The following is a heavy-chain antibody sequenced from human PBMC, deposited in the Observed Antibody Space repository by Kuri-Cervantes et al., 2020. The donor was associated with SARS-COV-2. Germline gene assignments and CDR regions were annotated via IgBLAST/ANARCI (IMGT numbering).Heavy chain of an antibody. CDR1: GYTFTSYG. J-gene: IGHJ4*02. V-gene: IGHV1-18*04. CDR3: ARARNPYSYCPLFDY. Sequence: ASLKVSCKASGYTFTSYGISWVRQSPGQGLEWMGWISAYNGNTNYAQKLQGRVTMTTDTSTSTAYMELRSLRSDDTAVYYCARARNPYSYCPLFDYWCPETLVTVSS. D-gene: IGHD5-18*01. CDR2: ISAYNGNT.